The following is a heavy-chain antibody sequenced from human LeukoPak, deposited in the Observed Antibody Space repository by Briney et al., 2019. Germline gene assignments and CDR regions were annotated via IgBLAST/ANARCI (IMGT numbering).Heavy chain of an antibody. CDR3: ARDYCIGGSCYWDY. CDR2: IYYSGST. D-gene: IGHD2-15*01. CDR1: GGSISSYY. J-gene: IGHJ4*02. Sequence: PWETLSLTCTLSGGSISSYYWSWIRQPPGKGLEWVGYIYYSGSTHYTPSLKSRVTISVDTSKNQFSLNLSSLTASDTAVYYCARDYCIGGSCYWDYWGQGTLVTVSS. V-gene: IGHV4-59*12.